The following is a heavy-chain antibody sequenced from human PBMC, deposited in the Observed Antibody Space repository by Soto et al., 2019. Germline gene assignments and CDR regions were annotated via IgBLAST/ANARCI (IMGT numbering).Heavy chain of an antibody. CDR1: GGSISSYY. V-gene: IGHV4-59*01. CDR2: IYYRGST. Sequence: PSETLSLTCTISGGSISSYYWSWIRQPPGKGLERLGYIYYRGSTNYNPSLKSRITISVDTSKNQFSLKLTSVTAADTAVYYCARPLYYGYDPFDYWGQGTLVTVS. D-gene: IGHD5-12*01. CDR3: ARPLYYGYDPFDY. J-gene: IGHJ4*02.